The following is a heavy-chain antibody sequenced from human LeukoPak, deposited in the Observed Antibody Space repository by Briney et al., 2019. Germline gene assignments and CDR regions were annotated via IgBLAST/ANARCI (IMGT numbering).Heavy chain of an antibody. D-gene: IGHD6-19*01. CDR3: ARRGSGWYFDY. J-gene: IGHJ4*02. Sequence: SETLSLTCAVSGDSISSSNWWNWVRQPPGKGLEWIGETHHSGSTHYNPSLKSGVTISVDKSKNQFSLKLNSVTAADTAVYYCARRGSGWYFDYWGQGTLVTVSS. V-gene: IGHV4-4*02. CDR1: GDSISSSNW. CDR2: THHSGST.